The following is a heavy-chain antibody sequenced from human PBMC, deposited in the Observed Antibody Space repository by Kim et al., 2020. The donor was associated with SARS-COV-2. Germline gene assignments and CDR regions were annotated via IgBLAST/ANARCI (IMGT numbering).Heavy chain of an antibody. CDR3: ATARGRGRTDYFDY. Sequence: AQKCQGRVTMTEDPSTDTAYMELSSLRSEDTAVYYCATARGRGRTDYFDYWGQGTLVTVSS. V-gene: IGHV1-24*01. D-gene: IGHD3-10*01. J-gene: IGHJ4*02.